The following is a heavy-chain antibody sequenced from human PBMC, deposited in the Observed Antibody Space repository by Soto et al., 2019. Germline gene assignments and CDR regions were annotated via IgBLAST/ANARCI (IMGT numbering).Heavy chain of an antibody. J-gene: IGHJ6*02. CDR1: GFTFSSYS. D-gene: IGHD3-9*01. CDR3: ARDFKYDIFTSYYGMDV. V-gene: IGHV3-21*01. Sequence: EVQLVESGGGLVTAGGSLRLSCAASGFTFSSYSMIWVRQAPGQGLEWVSSISTTSTYIYYADSVKGRFTISRDNAKNSLFLQMDSLRAEDTAVYYCARDFKYDIFTSYYGMDVWGQGTTVTVSS. CDR2: ISTTSTYI.